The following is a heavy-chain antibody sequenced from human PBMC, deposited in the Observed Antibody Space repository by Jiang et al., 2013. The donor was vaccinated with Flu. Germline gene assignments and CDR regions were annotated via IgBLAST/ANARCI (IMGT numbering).Heavy chain of an antibody. J-gene: IGHJ4*02. CDR1: GYTFTSYY. CDR2: INPSGGST. D-gene: IGHD2-21*02. CDR3: SVVVTARYYFDY. V-gene: IGHV1-46*01. Sequence: CKASGYTFTSYYMHWVRQAPGQGLEWMGIINPSGGSTSYAQKFQGRVTMTRDTSTSTVYMELSSLRSEDTAVYYCSVVVTARYYFDYWGQGTLVTVSS.